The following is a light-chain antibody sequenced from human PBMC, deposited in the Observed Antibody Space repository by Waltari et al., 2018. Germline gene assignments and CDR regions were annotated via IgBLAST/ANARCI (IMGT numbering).Light chain of an antibody. CDR3: QQYYSIPYT. CDR1: QSVLYSSNNKNY. V-gene: IGKV4-1*01. J-gene: IGKJ2*01. Sequence: DIVMTQSPDSLAVSLGERATINCKSSQSVLYSSNNKNYLAWYQQKPGQPPKLLIDRASTRESGVPDRFSGSGSGTDFTLTISSLQAEDVAVYYCQQYYSIPYTFGQGTKLEIK. CDR2: RAS.